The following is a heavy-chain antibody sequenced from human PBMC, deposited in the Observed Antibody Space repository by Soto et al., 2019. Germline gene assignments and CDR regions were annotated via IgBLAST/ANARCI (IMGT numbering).Heavy chain of an antibody. Sequence: QVQLVESGGGVAQPGRSLRLSCTVSGFTFSGHAMHWVRQAPGKGLEWVTQIWYDGSNKYYAESVKGRFTISRDNSKNTLYLQMNSLRVEDTDVYYCASDGQGLAPYALDVWGQGTSVTVSS. J-gene: IGHJ6*02. CDR1: GFTFSGHA. CDR3: ASDGQGLAPYALDV. D-gene: IGHD6-19*01. CDR2: IWYDGSNK. V-gene: IGHV3-33*01.